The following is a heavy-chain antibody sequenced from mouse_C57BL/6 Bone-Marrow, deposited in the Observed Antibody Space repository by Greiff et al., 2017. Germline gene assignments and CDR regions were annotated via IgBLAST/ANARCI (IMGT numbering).Heavy chain of an antibody. CDR1: GFNITDDY. J-gene: IGHJ2*01. V-gene: IGHV14-4*01. Sequence: VQLQQSGAELVRPGASVKLSCTASGFNITDDYMHWVKQRPEQGLEWIGWIDPENGDTEYASKFQGKATITADTSSNTAYLQLSSLTSEDTAVYYCTTDYGSSYPGYWGQGTTLTVSS. CDR2: IDPENGDT. D-gene: IGHD1-1*01. CDR3: TTDYGSSYPGY.